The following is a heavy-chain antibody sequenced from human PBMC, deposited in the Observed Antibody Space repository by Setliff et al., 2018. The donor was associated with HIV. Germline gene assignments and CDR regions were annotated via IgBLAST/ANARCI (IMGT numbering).Heavy chain of an antibody. CDR3: ARHAAAYSSSWYYPPYYYMDV. V-gene: IGHV4-39*01. CDR1: GASSIYF. CDR2: VYYSGST. Sequence: PSETLSLTCTVSGASSIYFWGWIRQPPGKGLGWIGSVYYSGSTYYNPSLKSRVTISVDTSKKQFSLKLSSVTAADTAVYYCARHAAAYSSSWYYPPYYYMDVWGKGTTVTVSS. D-gene: IGHD6-13*01. J-gene: IGHJ6*03.